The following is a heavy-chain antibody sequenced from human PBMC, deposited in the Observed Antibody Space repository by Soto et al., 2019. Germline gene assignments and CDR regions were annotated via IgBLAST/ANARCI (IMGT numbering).Heavy chain of an antibody. D-gene: IGHD3-9*01. CDR2: IYYSGST. CDR3: GRDSYDILTGYADAFDI. V-gene: IGHV4-59*12. J-gene: IGHJ3*02. CDR1: GGSISSYY. Sequence: PSETLSLTCTVSGGSISSYYWSWIRQPPGKGLEWIGYIYYSGSTNYNPSLKSRVTISVDTSKNQFSLKLSSVTAADTAVYYCGRDSYDILTGYADAFDIWGQGTMVTVSS.